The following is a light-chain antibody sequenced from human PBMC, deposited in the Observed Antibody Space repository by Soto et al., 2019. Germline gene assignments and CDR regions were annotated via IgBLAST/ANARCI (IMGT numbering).Light chain of an antibody. V-gene: IGLV2-8*01. CDR3: SSYAGSDNLG. J-gene: IGLJ2*01. CDR1: SSDVGGYHY. Sequence: QSVLTQPPSASGSPGQSVTISCTGTSSDVGGYHYVSWYQQHPGKAPKLILYEVTKRPSGVPDRFSGSKSGNTASLTVSGLHIDDEADYYCSSYAGSDNLGFGGGTKVTAL. CDR2: EVT.